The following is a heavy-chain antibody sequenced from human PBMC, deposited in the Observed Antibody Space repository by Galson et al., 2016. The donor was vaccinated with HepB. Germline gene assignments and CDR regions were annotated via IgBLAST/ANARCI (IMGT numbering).Heavy chain of an antibody. D-gene: IGHD2-15*01. Sequence: SLRLSCAASGFSVSDNYLSWVRQAPGKGLEWVSVIYSGSGGNTYYAGSVKGRFTISRDNSKNTLYLQMNSRGAEDTAIYYCARALGGYCSGGSCYSGRPHGMDVWGQGTTVTVSS. J-gene: IGHJ6*02. CDR2: IYSGSGGNT. CDR3: ARALGGYCSGGSCYSGRPHGMDV. V-gene: IGHV3-53*01. CDR1: GFSVSDNY.